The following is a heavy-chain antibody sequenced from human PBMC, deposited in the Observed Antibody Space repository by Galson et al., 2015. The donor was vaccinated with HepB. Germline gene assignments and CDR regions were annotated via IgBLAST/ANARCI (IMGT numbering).Heavy chain of an antibody. CDR1: GFAFNNAW. V-gene: IGHV3-15*01. Sequence: SLRLSCAASGFAFNNAWMNWVRQAPGKGLEWVGRIKSKTDGGTTEYAAPVKGRFTISRDDSRNTLYLQMHSLKTEDTAVYYCAYGSDVWGQGTTVIVSS. CDR2: IKSKTDGGTT. CDR3: AYGSDV. J-gene: IGHJ6*02.